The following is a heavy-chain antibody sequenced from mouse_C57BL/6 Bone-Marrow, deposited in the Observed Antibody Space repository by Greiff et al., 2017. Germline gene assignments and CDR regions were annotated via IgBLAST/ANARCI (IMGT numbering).Heavy chain of an antibody. CDR2: ISSGGSYT. CDR3: ARQGAMDY. J-gene: IGHJ4*01. CDR1: GFTFSSYG. Sequence: EVQLQQSGGDLVKPGGSLKLSCAASGFTFSSYGMSWVRQTPDTRLEWVATISSGGSYTYYPDSVKGRFTISRDNAKNTLYLQMSSLKSEDTAMYYCARQGAMDYWGQGTSVTVSS. V-gene: IGHV5-6*01.